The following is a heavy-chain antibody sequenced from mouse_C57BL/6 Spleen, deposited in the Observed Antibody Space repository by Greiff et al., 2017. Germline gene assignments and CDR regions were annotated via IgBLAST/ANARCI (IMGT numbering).Heavy chain of an antibody. J-gene: IGHJ2*01. V-gene: IGHV3-6*01. CDR1: GYSITSGYY. D-gene: IGHD2-1*01. CDR3: ASRGNYVGYFDY. CDR2: ISYDGSN. Sequence: EVKLVESGPGLVKPSQSLSLTCSVTGYSITSGYYWNWIRQFPGNKLEWMGYISYDGSNNYNPSLKNRISITRDTSKNQFFLKLNSVTTEDTATYYCASRGNYVGYFDYWGQGTTLTVSS.